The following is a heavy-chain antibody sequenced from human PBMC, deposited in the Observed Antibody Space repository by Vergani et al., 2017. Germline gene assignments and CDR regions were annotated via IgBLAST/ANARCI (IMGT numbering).Heavy chain of an antibody. Sequence: QVQLVQSGSELKKPGASVKVSCKASGYTFTSYGISWVRQAPGQGLEWMGWISAYNGNTNYAQKLQGRVTMTTDTSTSTAYMELRSLRSDDTAVYYCARDRIVVVPAAMFDYYYYGMDVWGQGTTVTVSS. CDR1: GYTFTSYG. J-gene: IGHJ6*02. CDR3: ARDRIVVVPAAMFDYYYYGMDV. V-gene: IGHV1-18*01. D-gene: IGHD2-2*01. CDR2: ISAYNGNT.